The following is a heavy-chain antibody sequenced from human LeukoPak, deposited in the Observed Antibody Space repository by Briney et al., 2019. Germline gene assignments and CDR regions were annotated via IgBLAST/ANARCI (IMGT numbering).Heavy chain of an antibody. CDR2: IYTSGST. Sequence: SETLSLTCTVSGGSISSYYWSWIRQPAGKGLGWIGRIYTSGSTNYNPSLKSRVTMSVDTSKNQFSLKLSSVTAADTAVYYCARARYDILTGYGNYYYYMDVWGKGTTVTISS. J-gene: IGHJ6*03. V-gene: IGHV4-4*07. CDR1: GGSISSYY. CDR3: ARARYDILTGYGNYYYYMDV. D-gene: IGHD3-9*01.